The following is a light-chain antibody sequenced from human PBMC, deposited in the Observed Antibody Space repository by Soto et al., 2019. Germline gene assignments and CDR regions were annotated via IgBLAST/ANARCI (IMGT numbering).Light chain of an antibody. Sequence: EIVLTQSPGTLSLSPGERATLSCRASQSVSGSYLAWYQQKPGQAPRLLIYGASSRATGIPDRFSGSGSGTDFTLTISRLEPEDLAVYYCQQYGRTPRTFGQGTKLEIK. CDR2: GAS. J-gene: IGKJ2*01. CDR3: QQYGRTPRT. CDR1: QSVSGSY. V-gene: IGKV3-20*01.